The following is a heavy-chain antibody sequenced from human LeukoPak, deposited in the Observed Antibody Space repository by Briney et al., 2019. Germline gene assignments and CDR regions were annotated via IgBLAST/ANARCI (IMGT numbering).Heavy chain of an antibody. CDR3: ASYYSGYFDY. D-gene: IGHD3-22*01. J-gene: IGHJ4*02. CDR1: GGSISSYY. V-gene: IGHV4-59*01. Sequence: SETLSLTSTVSGGSISSYYWSWIRQPPGKGLEWIGYIYYSGSTNYNPSLKSLVTISVDTSKNQFSLKLSSVTAADTAVYYWASYYSGYFDYWGQGTLVTVSS. CDR2: IYYSGST.